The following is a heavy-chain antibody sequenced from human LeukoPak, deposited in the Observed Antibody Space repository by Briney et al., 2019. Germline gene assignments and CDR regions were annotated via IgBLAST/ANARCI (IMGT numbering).Heavy chain of an antibody. D-gene: IGHD4-17*01. CDR2: ISAYNGNT. J-gene: IGHJ6*02. CDR1: GYTFTSYG. Sequence: ASVKVSCKASGYTFTSYGISWVRQAPGQGLEWMGWISAYNGNTNYAQKLQGRVTMTTDTSTSTAYMELRSLRSDDTAVYYCARDWVMTTLATSQYYGMDDWGQGTTVTVSS. CDR3: ARDWVMTTLATSQYYGMDD. V-gene: IGHV1-18*01.